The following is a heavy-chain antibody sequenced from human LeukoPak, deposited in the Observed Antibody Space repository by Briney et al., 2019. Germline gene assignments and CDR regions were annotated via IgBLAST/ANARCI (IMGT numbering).Heavy chain of an antibody. CDR1: GFTFSRYS. CDR2: ISSSSSYI. V-gene: IGHV3-21*01. J-gene: IGHJ4*02. D-gene: IGHD5-18*01. Sequence: GGSLRLSCAASGFTFSRYSMNWVREAPGKGLEWVSSISSSSSYIYYADSVKGRFTISRDNAKNSLYLQTNSLRAEDTAVYYCASYSYRSNSNDNWGQGTLVTASS. CDR3: ASYSYRSNSNDN.